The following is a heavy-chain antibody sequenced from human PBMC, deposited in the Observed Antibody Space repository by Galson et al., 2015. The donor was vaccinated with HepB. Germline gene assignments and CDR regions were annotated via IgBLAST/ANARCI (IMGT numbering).Heavy chain of an antibody. Sequence: LRLSCAASGFTFSSYSMNWVRQAPGKGLEWVSYISSSSSTIYYADSVKGRSTISRDNAKNSLYLQMNSLRAEDTAVYYCARDSSGWLFDYWGQGTLVTVSS. CDR3: ARDSSGWLFDY. CDR1: GFTFSSYS. V-gene: IGHV3-48*04. J-gene: IGHJ4*02. CDR2: ISSSSSTI. D-gene: IGHD6-19*01.